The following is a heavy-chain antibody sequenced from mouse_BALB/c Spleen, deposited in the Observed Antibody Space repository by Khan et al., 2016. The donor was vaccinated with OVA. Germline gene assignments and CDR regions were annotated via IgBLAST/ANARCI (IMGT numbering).Heavy chain of an antibody. Sequence: VQLPESGLGLVAPSLCLSFPCTVSGFSLTGYGVNWVRQPPGKGLEWLGMIWGDGSTDYNSALKSRPNLSKDNSKSHVFLKMNSLQTDDTARYYCARAYYGNYREAMDYWGQGTSVTVSS. J-gene: IGHJ4*01. D-gene: IGHD2-1*01. CDR3: ARAYYGNYREAMDY. CDR1: GFSLTGYG. CDR2: IWGDGST. V-gene: IGHV2-6-7*01.